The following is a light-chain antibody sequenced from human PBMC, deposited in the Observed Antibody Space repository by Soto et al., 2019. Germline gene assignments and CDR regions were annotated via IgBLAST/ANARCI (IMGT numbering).Light chain of an antibody. J-gene: IGKJ1*01. CDR2: KAS. CDR1: QSISSW. V-gene: IGKV1-5*03. Sequence: DIQMTQSPSTLSASVGDRVTITCRASQSISSWLAWYQQKPGKAPKLLISKASSSESGVPSRFSGSGSGTEFTLTISGLQPGDFATYYCQHYDTYPWTFGQGTKVEI. CDR3: QHYDTYPWT.